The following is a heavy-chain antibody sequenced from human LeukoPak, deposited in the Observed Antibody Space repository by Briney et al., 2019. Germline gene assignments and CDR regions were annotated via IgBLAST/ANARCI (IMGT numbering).Heavy chain of an antibody. CDR1: EFTFTSYE. D-gene: IGHD6-6*01. Sequence: GGSLRLSCAASEFTFTSYELNWVRQAPGKGLEWVSYISSSGNAISYADSVKGRFTISRDNAKNSLYLQVISLRAEDTAVYYCARGPSIAARYDAFDIWGQGTMVTVSS. J-gene: IGHJ3*02. CDR2: ISSSGNAI. CDR3: ARGPSIAARYDAFDI. V-gene: IGHV3-48*03.